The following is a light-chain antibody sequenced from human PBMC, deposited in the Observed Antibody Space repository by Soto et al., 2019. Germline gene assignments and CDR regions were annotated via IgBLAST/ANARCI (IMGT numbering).Light chain of an antibody. CDR1: QSVSSNY. CDR2: GAS. CDR3: QQYGSSPLT. Sequence: EIVLTQSPGTLCLSPGERATLSCRASQSVSSNYLAWYQQKPGQAPRLLIYGASSRATGIPDRFSGSGSGTDFTLTISRLEPEDFAVYYCQQYGSSPLTFGQGTRLEI. J-gene: IGKJ5*01. V-gene: IGKV3-20*01.